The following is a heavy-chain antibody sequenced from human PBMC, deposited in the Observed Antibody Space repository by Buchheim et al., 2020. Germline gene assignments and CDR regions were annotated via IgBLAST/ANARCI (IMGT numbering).Heavy chain of an antibody. CDR2: IYRNDDR. V-gene: IGHV2-5*01. CDR3: VHRSYRGVDY. CDR1: GFSLSTGAVC. D-gene: IGHD3-16*02. Sequence: QISLQESGPTVVKPTQTLTLTCSFSGFSLSTGAVCVGWIRQPPGKALEWLAVIYRNDDRRHSPSLKTRVTITVDTSKNQVVLTMTYMDPMDTATYYCVHRSYRGVDYWGQGTL. J-gene: IGHJ4*02.